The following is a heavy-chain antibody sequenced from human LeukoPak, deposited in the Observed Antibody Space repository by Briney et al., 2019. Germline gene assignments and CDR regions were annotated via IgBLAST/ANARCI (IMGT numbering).Heavy chain of an antibody. Sequence: SETLSLTCTVSGGSISSYYWSWIRQPAGKGLEWIGRIYSSGSTNYNPSLKSRVTMSVDMSKNQFSLKLSSVTAADTAVYYCARGFRLRPRVRGPRDYWGQGTLVTVSS. V-gene: IGHV4-4*07. D-gene: IGHD3-10*01. CDR3: ARGFRLRPRVRGPRDY. J-gene: IGHJ4*02. CDR1: GGSISSYY. CDR2: IYSSGST.